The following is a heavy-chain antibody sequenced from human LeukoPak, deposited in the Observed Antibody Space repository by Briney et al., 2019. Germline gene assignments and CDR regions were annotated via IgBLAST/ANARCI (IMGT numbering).Heavy chain of an antibody. Sequence: GGSLRLSCAASGFTFSSYAMSWVRQAPGKGLEWVSSLSGGGAVTYYADSVKGRFTISRDNSKNTVYLQLNSLRAEDTAVYYCAKDPRVATIEIFDYWGQGTLVTVSS. V-gene: IGHV3-23*01. CDR2: LSGGGAVT. J-gene: IGHJ4*02. CDR1: GFTFSSYA. D-gene: IGHD5-12*01. CDR3: AKDPRVATIEIFDY.